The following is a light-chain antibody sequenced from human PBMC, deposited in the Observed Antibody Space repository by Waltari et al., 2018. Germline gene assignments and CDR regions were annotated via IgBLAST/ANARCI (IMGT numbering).Light chain of an antibody. Sequence: SYDLIQPPSVSVSPGQTVSLTCSGDKLGDKYSSWYQQKPGQSPVLVIYHDQERPSGIPERFSGSNSGNTVTLTSSGNQTLDEADYYCQTWANYSVFFGGGTKLTVL. CDR3: QTWANYSVF. CDR2: HDQ. V-gene: IGLV3-1*01. CDR1: KLGDKY. J-gene: IGLJ2*01.